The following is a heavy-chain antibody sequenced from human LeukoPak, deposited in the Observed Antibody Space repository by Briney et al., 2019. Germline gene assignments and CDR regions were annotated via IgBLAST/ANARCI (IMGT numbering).Heavy chain of an antibody. CDR3: ARVFDTMIVGWYFDL. D-gene: IGHD3-22*01. CDR1: GYTFTSYD. J-gene: IGHJ2*01. Sequence: GASVKVSCKASGYTFTSYDINWVRQATGQGLEWMGWMNPNSGGTNYAQKFQGRVTMTRDTSISTAYMELSRLRSDDTAVYYCARVFDTMIVGWYFDLWGRGTLVTVSS. V-gene: IGHV1-2*02. CDR2: MNPNSGGT.